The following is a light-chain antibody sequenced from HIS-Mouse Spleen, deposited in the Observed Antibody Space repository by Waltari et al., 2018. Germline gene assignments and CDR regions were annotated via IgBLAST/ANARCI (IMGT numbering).Light chain of an antibody. CDR3: QPYYSTPYT. CDR1: QSVLYSSNNKNY. CDR2: WAS. V-gene: IGKV4-1*01. J-gene: IGKJ2*01. Sequence: DIVMTQSPDSLAVSLGERATINCKSSQSVLYSSNNKNYLAWYQQKPGQPPKLLIYWASTRASGVPDRFSGSGSGTDFTLTISSLQAEDVAVYYCQPYYSTPYTFGQGTKLEIK.